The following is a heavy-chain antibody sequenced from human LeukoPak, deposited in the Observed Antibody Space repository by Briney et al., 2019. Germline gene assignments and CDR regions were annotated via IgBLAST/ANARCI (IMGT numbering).Heavy chain of an antibody. CDR2: ICGSGGST. Sequence: GGSLRLSCAASGFTFSSYAMSWVRQAPGKGLEWVSAICGSGGSTYYADPVKGRFTISRDNSKNTLYLQMNSLRAEDTAVYYCAKAPQGSLRLPQKHKFDYWGQGTLVTVSS. CDR3: AKAPQGSLRLPQKHKFDY. V-gene: IGHV3-23*01. CDR1: GFTFSSYA. D-gene: IGHD2-15*01. J-gene: IGHJ4*02.